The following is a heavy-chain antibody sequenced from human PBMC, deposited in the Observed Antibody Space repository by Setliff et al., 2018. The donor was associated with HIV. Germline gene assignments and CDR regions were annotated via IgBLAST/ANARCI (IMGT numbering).Heavy chain of an antibody. V-gene: IGHV3-74*01. J-gene: IGHJ4*02. CDR3: VRGPIHGGFDF. CDR2: ISNDETTT. Sequence: GGSLRLSCAASGFTFDDYGMSWVRQVPGKGPVWVSCISNDETTTNYADSVKGRFTVSRDNAKNTVYLQMNSLRAEDTAVYYCVRGPIHGGFDFWGQGALVTVSS. D-gene: IGHD3-16*01. CDR1: GFTFDDYG.